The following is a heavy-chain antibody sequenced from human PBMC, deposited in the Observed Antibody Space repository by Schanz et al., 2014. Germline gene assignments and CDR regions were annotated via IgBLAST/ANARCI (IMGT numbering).Heavy chain of an antibody. CDR2: INPSGGTT. D-gene: IGHD3-10*01. CDR1: GYTFTRYY. Sequence: QVQLVQSGAEVKKPGASVKVSCKASGYTFTRYYIHWVRQAPGQGLEWMGIINPSGGTTKYAQRFQGRVTMTWDTSTSTVSMELSSLRAEDTAVYYCARSGVDVWGQGTTVTVSS. V-gene: IGHV1-46*01. J-gene: IGHJ6*02. CDR3: ARSGVDV.